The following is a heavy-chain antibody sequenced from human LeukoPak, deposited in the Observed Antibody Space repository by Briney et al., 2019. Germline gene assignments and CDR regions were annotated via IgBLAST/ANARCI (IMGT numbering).Heavy chain of an antibody. CDR2: ISYSGST. J-gene: IGHJ4*02. V-gene: IGHV4-39*01. CDR3: ARPRSSGWKGGFDY. CDR1: GGSISSSSYY. D-gene: IGHD6-19*01. Sequence: SETLSLTCTVSGGSISSSSYYWGWIRQPPGKGLEWIGSISYSGSTYYNPSLKSRVTISVDTSKNQFSLKLSPVTAADTAVYYCARPRSSGWKGGFDYWGQGTLVTVSS.